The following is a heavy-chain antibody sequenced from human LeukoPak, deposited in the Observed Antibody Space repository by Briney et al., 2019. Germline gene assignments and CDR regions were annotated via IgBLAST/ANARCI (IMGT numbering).Heavy chain of an antibody. CDR2: ISSNGGST. J-gene: IGHJ4*02. CDR3: VKDMGTRAWIQLGGY. CDR1: EFTFSSYA. Sequence: GGSLRLSCSASEFTFSSYAMHWVRQAPGKGLEYVSAISSNGGSTYYADSVKGRFTISRDNSKNTLYLQMSSLRAEDTAVYYCVKDMGTRAWIQLGGYWGQGTLVTVSS. D-gene: IGHD5-18*01. V-gene: IGHV3-64D*06.